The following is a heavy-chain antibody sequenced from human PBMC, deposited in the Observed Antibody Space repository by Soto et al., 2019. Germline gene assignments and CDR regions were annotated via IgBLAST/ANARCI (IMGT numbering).Heavy chain of an antibody. CDR3: ARDADNYSGVGGMAV. D-gene: IGHD2-15*01. V-gene: IGHV3-33*01. Sequence: QVQLVESGGGVVQPGRSLRLSCAASGFTFSSYGMHWVRQAPGKGLEWVAVIWYDGSNKYYADSVKGRFTISRDNSKNTLYLQMNSLRAEDTAVYYCARDADNYSGVGGMAVWGQGTTVTVSS. CDR1: GFTFSSYG. CDR2: IWYDGSNK. J-gene: IGHJ6*02.